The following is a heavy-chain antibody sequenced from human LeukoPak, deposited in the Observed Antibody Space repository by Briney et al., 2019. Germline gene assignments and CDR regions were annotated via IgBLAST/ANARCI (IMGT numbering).Heavy chain of an antibody. J-gene: IGHJ4*02. Sequence: SETLSLTCSFAGASITSSSYHWGWIRHPPGKGLEWIGNFFYSGSHYYNPSLKSRVTISVETPKSQFALKVTSVTAGDTAVYDCASRHTRSGRSDSWGRGTLVTVSS. CDR1: GASITSSSYH. CDR2: FFYSGSH. CDR3: ASRHTRSGRSDS. D-gene: IGHD3-10*01. V-gene: IGHV4-39*01.